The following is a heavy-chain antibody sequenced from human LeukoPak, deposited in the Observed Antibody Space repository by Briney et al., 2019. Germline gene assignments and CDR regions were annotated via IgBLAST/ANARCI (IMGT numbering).Heavy chain of an antibody. D-gene: IGHD5-18*01. J-gene: IGHJ6*02. Sequence: PSETLSLTCTVSGGSISGFYWNWIRQPPGGKGLEWIGYISNSGTTHYNPSLKSRVAISLDKSKSQFSLRLRSVTAGDTAIYYCAGVDTAMIGGDFYYGLDVWGQGTTVAVSS. CDR3: AGVDTAMIGGDFYYGLDV. V-gene: IGHV4-59*03. CDR2: ISNSGTT. CDR1: GGSISGFY.